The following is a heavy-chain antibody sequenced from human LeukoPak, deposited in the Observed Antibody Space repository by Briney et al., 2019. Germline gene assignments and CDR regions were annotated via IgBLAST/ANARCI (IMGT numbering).Heavy chain of an antibody. Sequence: GGSLRLSCAASGFTFSSYEMNWVRQAPGKGLEWVSSISSSSSYIYYADSVKGRFTISRDNAKNSLYLQMNSLRAEDTAVYYCAKDDSSGSHPFFVDYWGQGTLVTVSS. CDR2: ISSSSSYI. J-gene: IGHJ4*02. CDR1: GFTFSSYE. V-gene: IGHV3-21*01. CDR3: AKDDSSGSHPFFVDY. D-gene: IGHD3-22*01.